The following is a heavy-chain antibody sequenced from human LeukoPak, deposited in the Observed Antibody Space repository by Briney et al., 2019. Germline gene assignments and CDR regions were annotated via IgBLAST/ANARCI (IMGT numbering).Heavy chain of an antibody. CDR1: GYTFTSYG. CDR2: ISAYNGNT. J-gene: IGHJ4*02. Sequence: ASVTVSCKASGYTFTSYGISWVRQAPGQGLEWMGWISAYNGNTNYAQKLQGRVTMTTDTSTSTAYMELRSLRSDDTAVYYCARVLLWFGGGYFDYWGQGTLVTVSS. V-gene: IGHV1-18*01. CDR3: ARVLLWFGGGYFDY. D-gene: IGHD3-10*01.